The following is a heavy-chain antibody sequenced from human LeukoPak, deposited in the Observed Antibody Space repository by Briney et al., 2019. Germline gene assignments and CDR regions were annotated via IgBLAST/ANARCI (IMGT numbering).Heavy chain of an antibody. CDR3: AKNSGSVTYYNYYLYYYMDV. J-gene: IGHJ6*03. Sequence: PGGSLRLSCAASGFTFSINYMSWVRQAPGKGLEWVANIKQDGSEKYSVDSVKGRFTISRDNAKNSLYLQMNSLRAEDTAVYYCAKNSGSVTYYNYYLYYYMDVWGKGTTVTVSS. CDR1: GFTFSINY. V-gene: IGHV3-7*01. D-gene: IGHD3-10*01. CDR2: IKQDGSEK.